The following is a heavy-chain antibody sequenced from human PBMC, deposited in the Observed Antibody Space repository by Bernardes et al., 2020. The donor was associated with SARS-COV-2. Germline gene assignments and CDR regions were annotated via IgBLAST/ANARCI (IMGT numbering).Heavy chain of an antibody. CDR2: ISAYNGNT. CDR1: GYTFTSYG. CDR3: AREGHSTMHLWAYYYYYYGMDV. V-gene: IGHV1-18*04. D-gene: IGHD2-8*01. J-gene: IGHJ6*02. Sequence: VKVSSKASGYTFTSYGISWVRQAPGQGLEWMGWISAYNGNTNYAQKLQGRVTMTTDTSTSTAYMELRSLTSDDTAVYYCAREGHSTMHLWAYYYYYYGMDVWGQGTTVTVSS.